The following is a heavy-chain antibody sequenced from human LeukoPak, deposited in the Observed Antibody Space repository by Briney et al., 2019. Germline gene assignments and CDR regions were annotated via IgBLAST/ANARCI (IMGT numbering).Heavy chain of an antibody. J-gene: IGHJ4*02. CDR3: AREGQGYGGKDY. CDR1: GFTFSSHW. V-gene: IGHV3-7*05. CDR2: IKQGGSEK. Sequence: GGSLRLSCVASGFTFSSHWMTWVRQAPGKGLEWVANIKQGGSEKHYLDSVKDRFTISRDDAKNSLYLQMSSLRADDTAVYYCAREGQGYGGKDYWGQGTRVTVSS. D-gene: IGHD4-23*01.